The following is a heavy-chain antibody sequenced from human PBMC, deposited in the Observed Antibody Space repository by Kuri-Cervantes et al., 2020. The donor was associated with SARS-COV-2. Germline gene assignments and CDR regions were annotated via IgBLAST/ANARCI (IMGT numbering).Heavy chain of an antibody. CDR1: GGSFSGYY. CDR2: IKYSGSN. V-gene: IGHV4-34*01. Sequence: ESLKISCAVYGGSFSGYYGSWIRQPPGKGLEWIGEIKYSGSNNHNPSLESPITISVDTSKNQFPLKLSPVTAAGTAVYYCARAPRVVSGTPHNDYWGQGTLVTVSS. J-gene: IGHJ4*02. D-gene: IGHD2-2*01. CDR3: ARAPRVVSGTPHNDY.